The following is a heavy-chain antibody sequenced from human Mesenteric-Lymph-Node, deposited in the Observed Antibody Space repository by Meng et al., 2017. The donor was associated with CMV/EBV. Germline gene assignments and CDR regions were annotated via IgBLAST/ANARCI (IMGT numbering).Heavy chain of an antibody. J-gene: IGHJ4*02. Sequence: GESLKISCAVSGFTFSSYCMTWVRQAPGKGLEWVANIKEDGSEKYYVDSVKGRFTISRDNAKNSLYLQMNSLRVEDTAVYFCARDHWSLGYCSSASCHVSDYWGKGTLVTVSS. V-gene: IGHV3-7*01. CDR2: IKEDGSEK. D-gene: IGHD2-2*01. CDR3: ARDHWSLGYCSSASCHVSDY. CDR1: GFTFSSYC.